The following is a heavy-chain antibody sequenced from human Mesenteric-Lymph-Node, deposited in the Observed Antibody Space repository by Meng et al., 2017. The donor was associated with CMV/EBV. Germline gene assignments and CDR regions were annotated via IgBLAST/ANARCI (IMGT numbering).Heavy chain of an antibody. CDR3: AKDHTSSSWGSLGY. V-gene: IGHV3-48*03. Sequence: GESLKISCAASGFTFSSYEMNWVRQAPGKGLEWVSYISSSGSTIYYADSVKGRFTISRDNSKNTLYLQMNSLRADDTAVYYCAKDHTSSSWGSLGYWGQGTLVTVSS. D-gene: IGHD6-13*01. CDR1: GFTFSSYE. CDR2: ISSSGSTI. J-gene: IGHJ4*02.